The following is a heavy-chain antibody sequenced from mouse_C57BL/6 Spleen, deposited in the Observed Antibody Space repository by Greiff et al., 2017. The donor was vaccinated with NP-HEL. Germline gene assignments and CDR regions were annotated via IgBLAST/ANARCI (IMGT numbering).Heavy chain of an antibody. CDR2: IFPGSGST. Sequence: VQLQQSGPELVKPGASVKISCKASGYTFTDYYITWVKQRPGQGLEWIGWIFPGSGSTYYNEKFKGKATLTVDKSSSTAYMLLSSLTSEDSAVYFCARTAQATLAWFAYWGQGTLVTVSA. D-gene: IGHD3-2*02. CDR3: ARTAQATLAWFAY. V-gene: IGHV1-75*01. CDR1: GYTFTDYY. J-gene: IGHJ3*01.